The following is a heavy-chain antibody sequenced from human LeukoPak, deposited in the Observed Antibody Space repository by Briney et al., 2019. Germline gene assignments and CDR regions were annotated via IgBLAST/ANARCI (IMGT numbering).Heavy chain of an antibody. J-gene: IGHJ6*02. CDR2: INPNSGGT. CDR3: ARGTHCSSTSCYLSFYYYYGMDV. CDR1: GYTFTGYY. Sequence: ASVKVSCKASGYTFTGYYMHWVRQAPGQGLEWMGWINPNSGGTNYAQKFQGRVTMTRDTSISTAYMELSRLRSEDTAVYYCARGTHCSSTSCYLSFYYYYGMDVWGQGTTVTVSS. D-gene: IGHD2-2*01. V-gene: IGHV1-2*02.